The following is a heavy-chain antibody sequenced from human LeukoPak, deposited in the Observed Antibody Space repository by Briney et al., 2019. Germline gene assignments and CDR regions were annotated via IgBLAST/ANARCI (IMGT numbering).Heavy chain of an antibody. D-gene: IGHD5-24*01. Sequence: GGSRRLSCAASGFTFNTYAMNGVRKAPGKGLEGVSVIIGNGGDIHYAGSVRGRFTISRDNSKNTLYLQMNSLRVEDTAVYYCAKDRIPDGRYSIDFWGPGTLVTVSS. CDR1: GFTFNTYA. V-gene: IGHV3-23*01. J-gene: IGHJ4*02. CDR3: AKDRIPDGRYSIDF. CDR2: IIGNGGDI.